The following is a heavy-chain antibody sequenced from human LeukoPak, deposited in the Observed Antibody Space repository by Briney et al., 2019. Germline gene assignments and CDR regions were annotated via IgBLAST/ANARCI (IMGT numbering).Heavy chain of an antibody. CDR3: AKEPLGWYYFDY. CDR1: GFTFSSYS. V-gene: IGHV3-73*01. J-gene: IGHJ4*02. CDR2: IRSKANSYAT. Sequence: PGGSLRLSCAASGFTFSSYSMNWVRQASGKGLEWVGRIRSKANSYATAYAASVKGRFTISRDDSKNTAYLQMNSLKTEDTAVYYCAKEPLGWYYFDYWGQGTLVTVSS. D-gene: IGHD2-2*03.